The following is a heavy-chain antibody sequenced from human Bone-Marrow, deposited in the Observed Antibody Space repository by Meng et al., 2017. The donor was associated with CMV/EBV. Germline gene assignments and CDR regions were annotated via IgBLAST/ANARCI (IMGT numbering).Heavy chain of an antibody. CDR3: ARDKDYSNPEYFQH. J-gene: IGHJ1*01. CDR1: GFTFTDYW. V-gene: IGHV3-74*01. CDR2: LNGDGGST. Sequence: GGSLRLSCAASGFTFTDYWMHWVRQAPGKGLVWVSRLNGDGGSTNYVHSVRGRFTISRDNAKNMLYLQMNSLRAEDTAVYYCARDKDYSNPEYFQHWGQGTLVTVSS. D-gene: IGHD4-11*01.